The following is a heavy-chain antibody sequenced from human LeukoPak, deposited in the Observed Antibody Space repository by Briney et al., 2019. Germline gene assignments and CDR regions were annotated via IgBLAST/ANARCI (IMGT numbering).Heavy chain of an antibody. CDR1: GFTFSTYG. Sequence: GGSLRLSCAASGFTFSTYGMSWVRQAPGKGLEWVSSIGSSGSTTYYTDSVKGRFTISRDNSKNTLFLQMDSLRAEDTAVYYCAKLIVAAGTNYWGQGTLVTVSS. D-gene: IGHD6-13*01. CDR3: AKLIVAAGTNY. V-gene: IGHV3-23*01. CDR2: IGSSGSTT. J-gene: IGHJ4*02.